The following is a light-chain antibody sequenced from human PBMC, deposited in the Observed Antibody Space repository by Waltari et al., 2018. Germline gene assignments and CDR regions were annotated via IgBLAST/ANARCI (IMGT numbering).Light chain of an antibody. CDR3: QQYGRSWNT. V-gene: IGKV3-20*01. Sequence: EIVLTQSPGTLSLSPGERATLCCRASQSVSSNYLAWYQQRPGQAPRLLIHGSSSRATGIPDRFSGSGSGTDFTLTISRLEPEDFAVYYCQQYGRSWNTFGQGTKLEIK. CDR1: QSVSSNY. J-gene: IGKJ2*01. CDR2: GSS.